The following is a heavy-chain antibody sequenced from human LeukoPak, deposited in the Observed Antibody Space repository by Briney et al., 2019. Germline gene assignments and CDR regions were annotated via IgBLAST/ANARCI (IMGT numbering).Heavy chain of an antibody. V-gene: IGHV4-38-2*01. J-gene: IGHJ3*02. CDR1: GYSISSGYY. CDR2: INHTGST. D-gene: IGHD2-8*02. CDR3: ARHYWAQGAFDI. Sequence: SETLSLTCAVSGYSISSGYYWGCIRQPPGKGLECIGNINHTGSTYYNPSLRSRVTISVDTSKNQFSLTLSSVTAADTAVYYCARHYWAQGAFDIWGQGTMVTVSS.